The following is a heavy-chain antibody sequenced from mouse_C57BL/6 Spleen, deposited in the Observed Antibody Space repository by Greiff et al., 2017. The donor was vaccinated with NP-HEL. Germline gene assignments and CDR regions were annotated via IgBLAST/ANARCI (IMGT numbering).Heavy chain of an antibody. V-gene: IGHV7-3*01. CDR2: IRNKANGYTT. CDR3: ARSSTAGAMDY. D-gene: IGHD1-2*01. CDR1: GFTFTDYY. J-gene: IGHJ4*01. Sequence: EVKLVESGGGLVQPGGSLSLSCAASGFTFTDYYMSWVRQPPGKALEWLGFIRNKANGYTTEYSASVKGRFTISRDNSQSILYLQMNALRAEDSATYYCARSSTAGAMDYWGQGTSVTVSS.